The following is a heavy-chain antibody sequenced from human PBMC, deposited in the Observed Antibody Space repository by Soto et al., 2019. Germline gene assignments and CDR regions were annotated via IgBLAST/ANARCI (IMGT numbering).Heavy chain of an antibody. CDR2: ISYDGSDK. CDR3: ARGYDFWSGYYYPYAMDV. V-gene: IGHV3-30-3*01. Sequence: QVQLVESGGGVVQPGRSLRLSCAASGFTFSSYAMHWVRQAPGKGLEWVAVISYDGSDKNYADSVRGRFTISRDNSKNTLYLQMNSLSADDTAVYYCARGYDFWSGYYYPYAMDVWGQGTTFTVSS. D-gene: IGHD3-3*01. J-gene: IGHJ6*02. CDR1: GFTFSSYA.